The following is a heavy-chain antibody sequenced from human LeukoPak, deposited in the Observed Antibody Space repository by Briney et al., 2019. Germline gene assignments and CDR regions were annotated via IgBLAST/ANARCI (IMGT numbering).Heavy chain of an antibody. V-gene: IGHV1-18*01. Sequence: ASVKVSCKASGYIFTTFGISWVRQAPGQGLEWMGWISAYNGNTNYAQKLQGRVTMTTDTSTSTAYMELRSLRSDDTAVYYCARDEAMRLWYYYGMDVWGQGTTVTVSS. CDR3: ARDEAMRLWYYYGMDV. CDR2: ISAYNGNT. J-gene: IGHJ6*02. CDR1: GYIFTTFG. D-gene: IGHD2-2*01.